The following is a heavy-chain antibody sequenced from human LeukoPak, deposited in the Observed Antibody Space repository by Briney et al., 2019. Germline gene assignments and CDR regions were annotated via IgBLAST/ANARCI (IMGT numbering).Heavy chain of an antibody. D-gene: IGHD4-17*01. J-gene: IGHJ2*01. Sequence: GGSLRLSCAASGFTFSDYNMNWVRQSPEKGLEWVSSITSGTTYIYYADSVRGRFTLSRDNAKNSLYLQMNSLRAEDTAVYYCARAGTGDYAHWYFDLWGRGTLVTVSS. CDR1: GFTFSDYN. CDR2: ITSGTTYI. V-gene: IGHV3-21*01. CDR3: ARAGTGDYAHWYFDL.